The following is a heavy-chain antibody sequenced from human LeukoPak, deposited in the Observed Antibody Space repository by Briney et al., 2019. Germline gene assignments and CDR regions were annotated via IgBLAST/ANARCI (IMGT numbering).Heavy chain of an antibody. Sequence: KASETLSLTCTVSGGSISSSSYYWGWLRQPPGKGLEWIGSIYYSGSTYYNPSLKSRVTISVDTSKNQFSLKLSSVTAADTAVYYCARPGGYSYGKDYWGQGTLVTVSP. V-gene: IGHV4-39*01. J-gene: IGHJ4*02. CDR2: IYYSGST. CDR1: GGSISSSSYY. D-gene: IGHD5-18*01. CDR3: ARPGGYSYGKDY.